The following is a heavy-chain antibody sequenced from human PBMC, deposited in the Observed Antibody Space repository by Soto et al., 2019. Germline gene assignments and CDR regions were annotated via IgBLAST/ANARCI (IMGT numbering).Heavy chain of an antibody. CDR3: ARDSWSSYDFWSGYSGSRMYGMDV. Sequence: PSETLSLTCTVSGGSISSGGYYWSWIRQHPGKGLEWIGYIYYSGSTYYNPSLKSRVTISVDTSKNQFSLKLSSVTAADTAVYYCARDSWSSYDFWSGYSGSRMYGMDVWGQGTTVTVSS. CDR2: IYYSGST. CDR1: GGSISSGGYY. J-gene: IGHJ6*02. D-gene: IGHD3-3*01. V-gene: IGHV4-31*03.